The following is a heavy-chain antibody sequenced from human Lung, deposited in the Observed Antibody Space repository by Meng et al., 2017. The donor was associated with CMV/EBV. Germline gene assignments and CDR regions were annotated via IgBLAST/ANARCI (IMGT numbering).Heavy chain of an antibody. Sequence: LVQAGGEGKKPWASVKVSCNASGYTFTNYGIPWVRQAPGQGLEWMGWINAYNGDTNYAQTLQGRVTMTTDTSTSTAYMELRSLRSDDTAVYYCARVEVGITSGDYWGQGTLVTVSS. CDR2: INAYNGDT. CDR1: GYTFTNYG. V-gene: IGHV1-18*01. J-gene: IGHJ4*02. D-gene: IGHD1-26*01. CDR3: ARVEVGITSGDY.